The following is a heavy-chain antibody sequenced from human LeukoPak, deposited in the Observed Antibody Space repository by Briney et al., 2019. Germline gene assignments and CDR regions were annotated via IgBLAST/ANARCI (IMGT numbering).Heavy chain of an antibody. CDR1: GFSFSTYD. V-gene: IGHV3-13*01. J-gene: IGHJ4*02. CDR2: IGSGGDT. Sequence: PGGSLRLSCAGSGFSFSTYDMLWVRQAAGKGLEWVSAIGSGGDTYYAGSVKGRFTISRESANNSFYLQMSSLNAGDTAVYFCARAVAGTDEIDSWGQGTLVTVSS. CDR3: ARAVAGTDEIDS. D-gene: IGHD6-19*01.